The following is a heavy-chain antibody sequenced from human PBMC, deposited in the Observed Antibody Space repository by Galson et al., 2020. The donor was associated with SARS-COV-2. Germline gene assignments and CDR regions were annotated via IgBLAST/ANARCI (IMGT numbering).Heavy chain of an antibody. CDR2: ISYDGSKS. Sequence: GGSLRLSCAGSGFTFSKYGMHWVRQAPGKGLEWVSVISYDGSKSYYAESVKGRFTISRDGSNNTLYLQMKSLRTEDTAIYYCASARGLFGVVTMTALDVWGQGTTVTVSS. CDR1: GFTFSKYG. V-gene: IGHV3-30*03. CDR3: ASARGLFGVVTMTALDV. J-gene: IGHJ6*02. D-gene: IGHD3-3*01.